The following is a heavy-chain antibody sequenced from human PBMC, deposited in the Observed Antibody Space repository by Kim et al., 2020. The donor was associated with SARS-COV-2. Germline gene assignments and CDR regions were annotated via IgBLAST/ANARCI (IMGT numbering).Heavy chain of an antibody. CDR3: ARGGLAAAGFFDY. V-gene: IGHV1-3*01. D-gene: IGHD6-13*01. Sequence: SQKFQGRVTITRDTSASTAYMELSSLRSEDTAVYYCARGGLAAAGFFDYWGQGTLVTVSS. J-gene: IGHJ4*02.